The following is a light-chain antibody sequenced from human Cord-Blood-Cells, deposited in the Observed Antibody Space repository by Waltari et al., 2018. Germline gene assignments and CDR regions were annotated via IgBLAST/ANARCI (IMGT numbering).Light chain of an antibody. Sequence: DIQMTQSPSTLSASVGDRVTITCRASQGISSWLAWYQQKPGKAPKLLIYDASRLESGVPSRFSGSGSGTEFTLTISSLQPDDFATYYCQQYNSYWTFGQGTKVEIK. CDR3: QQYNSYWT. CDR2: DAS. J-gene: IGKJ1*01. CDR1: QGISSW. V-gene: IGKV1-5*01.